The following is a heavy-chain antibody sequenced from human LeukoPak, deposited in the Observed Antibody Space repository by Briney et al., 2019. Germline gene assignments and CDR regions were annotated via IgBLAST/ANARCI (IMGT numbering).Heavy chain of an antibody. D-gene: IGHD3-10*01. CDR2: IYTSGNT. V-gene: IGHV4-61*02. CDR3: AREVGGSYYGPTDH. J-gene: IGHJ4*02. CDR1: GDSISSGSYY. Sequence: SQTLSLTCTVSGDSISSGSYYWSWIRQPAGKGLEWIGRIYTSGNTYYNPSLKCRVTISVDTSKNQFSLKLSSVTAADTAMYYCAREVGGSYYGPTDHWGQGTLVTVST.